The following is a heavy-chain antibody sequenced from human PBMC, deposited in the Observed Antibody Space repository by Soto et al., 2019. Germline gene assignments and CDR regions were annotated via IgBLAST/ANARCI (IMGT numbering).Heavy chain of an antibody. J-gene: IGHJ4*02. CDR3: ARDAIAVAGTFDY. CDR1: GGSFSGYY. Sequence: NPSETLSLTCAVYGGSFSGYYWSWIRQPPGKGLEWIGEINHSGSTNYNPSLKSRVTISVDTSKNQFSLKLSSVTAADTAVYYCARDAIAVAGTFDYWGQGTLVTVSS. V-gene: IGHV4-34*01. CDR2: INHSGST. D-gene: IGHD6-19*01.